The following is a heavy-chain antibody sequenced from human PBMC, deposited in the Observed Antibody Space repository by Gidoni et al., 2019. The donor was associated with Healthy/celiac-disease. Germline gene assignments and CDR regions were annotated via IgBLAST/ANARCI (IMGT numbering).Heavy chain of an antibody. CDR3: AKDGLRFLEWSNNWFDP. J-gene: IGHJ5*02. V-gene: IGHV3-9*01. CDR2: ISWNSGSI. CDR1: GFTFDDYA. D-gene: IGHD3-3*01. Sequence: EVQLVESGGGLVQPGRSLRLSCAASGFTFDDYAMHWVRQAPGKGLEWVSGISWNSGSIGYADSVKGRFTISRDNAKNSLYLQMNSLRAEDTALYYCAKDGLRFLEWSNNWFDPWGQGTLVTVSS.